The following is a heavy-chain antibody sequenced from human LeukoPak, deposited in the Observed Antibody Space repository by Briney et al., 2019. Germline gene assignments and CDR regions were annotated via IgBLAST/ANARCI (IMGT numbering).Heavy chain of an antibody. J-gene: IGHJ3*02. Sequence: GAAVKVSCKASGYTFASYGISWVRRAPGQGLEWMGWISAYNGNTNYAQKLQGRVTMTTDTSTSTAYMELSSLRSEDTAVYYCARDFQAKGNWNDGSVAEGGAFDIWGQGTMVTVSS. CDR3: ARDFQAKGNWNDGSVAEGGAFDI. V-gene: IGHV1-18*01. CDR1: GYTFASYG. D-gene: IGHD1-1*01. CDR2: ISAYNGNT.